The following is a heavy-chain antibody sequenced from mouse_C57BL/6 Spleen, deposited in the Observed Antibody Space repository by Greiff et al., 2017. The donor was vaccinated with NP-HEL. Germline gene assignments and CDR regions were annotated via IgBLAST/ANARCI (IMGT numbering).Heavy chain of an antibody. CDR1: GFTFSDYY. J-gene: IGHJ4*01. Sequence: EVKLEESGGGLVQPGGSLKLSCAASGFTFSDYYMYWVRQTPEKRLEWVAYISNGGGSTYYPDTVKGRFTISRDNAKNTLYLQMSRLKSEDTAMYYCARLYYYGSYAMDYWGQGTSVTVSS. V-gene: IGHV5-12*01. CDR3: ARLYYYGSYAMDY. D-gene: IGHD1-1*01. CDR2: ISNGGGST.